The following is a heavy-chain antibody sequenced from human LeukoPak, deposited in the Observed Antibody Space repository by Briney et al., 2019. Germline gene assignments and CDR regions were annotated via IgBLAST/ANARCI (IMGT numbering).Heavy chain of an antibody. D-gene: IGHD3-3*01. CDR2: SYYSGST. Sequence: SETLSLTCTVSGGSINSGDYYWSWIRQHPEKGLEWIGYSYYSGSTYCNPSRNSRATIPVDTSKNQFSLRLSSVPAADTAVYYCARAILTPSGYVWHFDLWGRGTLVTVSS. V-gene: IGHV4-31*03. CDR3: ARAILTPSGYVWHFDL. J-gene: IGHJ2*01. CDR1: GGSINSGDYY.